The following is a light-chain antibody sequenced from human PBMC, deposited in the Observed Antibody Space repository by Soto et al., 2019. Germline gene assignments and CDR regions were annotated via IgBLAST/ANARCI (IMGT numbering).Light chain of an antibody. CDR1: QSVGIY. Sequence: EIVMTQSRATLSVSPGERATLSCRASQSVGIYLAWYQQKPGQAPRLLIYYASTRAAGVPARFSGGGSGTEFTLTISNLQSEDFAIYHCQQYDNLPPWTFGQGTKVDIK. CDR2: YAS. J-gene: IGKJ1*01. CDR3: QQYDNLPPWT. V-gene: IGKV3-15*01.